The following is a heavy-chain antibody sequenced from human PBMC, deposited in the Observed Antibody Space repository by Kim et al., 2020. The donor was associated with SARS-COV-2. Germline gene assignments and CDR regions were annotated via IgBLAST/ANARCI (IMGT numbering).Heavy chain of an antibody. J-gene: IGHJ5*02. Sequence: SETLSLTCTVSGGSISSYYWSWIRQPPGKGLEWIGYIYYSGSTNYNPSLKSRVTISVDTSKNQFSLKLSSVTAADTAVYYCAREGGMAQFDPWGQGTLVTVSS. CDR1: GGSISSYY. V-gene: IGHV4-59*13. D-gene: IGHD2-15*01. CDR3: AREGGMAQFDP. CDR2: IYYSGST.